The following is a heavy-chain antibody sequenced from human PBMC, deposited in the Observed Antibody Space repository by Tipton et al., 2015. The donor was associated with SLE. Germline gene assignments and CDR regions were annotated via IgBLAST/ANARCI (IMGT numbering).Heavy chain of an antibody. CDR3: ARRLKIGVYYYYMDV. J-gene: IGHJ6*03. CDR1: GFTFSHYY. D-gene: IGHD2-21*01. Sequence: GSLRLSCAASGFTFSHYYMHWVRQTPGKGLVWVSRISSDGTDITYADSVKGRFTVSRDNSKNTLYLQMNSLRAEDTAVYYCARRLKIGVYYYYMDVWGKGTTVTVSS. V-gene: IGHV3-74*01. CDR2: ISSDGTDI.